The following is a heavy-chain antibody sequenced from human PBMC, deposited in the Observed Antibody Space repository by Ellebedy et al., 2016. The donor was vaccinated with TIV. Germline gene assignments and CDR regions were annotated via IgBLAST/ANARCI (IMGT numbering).Heavy chain of an antibody. CDR2: IYPDDSDT. V-gene: IGHV5-51*01. D-gene: IGHD6-19*01. CDR3: ARQMSGWYHFDY. Sequence: GESLKISXKGSGYSFTSYWIGWVRQMPGKGLEWMGVIYPDDSDTRYSPSFQGQVTISADKSISTAYLQWSSLKASDNAMYYCARQMSGWYHFDYWGQGTLVTVSS. CDR1: GYSFTSYW. J-gene: IGHJ4*02.